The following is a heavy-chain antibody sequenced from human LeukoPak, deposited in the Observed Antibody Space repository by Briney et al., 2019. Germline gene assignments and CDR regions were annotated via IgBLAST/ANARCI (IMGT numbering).Heavy chain of an antibody. Sequence: SETLSLTCIVSGGSIRTYSWNWIRQSPGKGLEWIGYISHSGTTSYRSSLKSRVTISVDTSKNQLSLKLASVTAADTAVYYCARDSGSWRKDFDYWGQGTLVTVSS. CDR3: ARDSGSWRKDFDY. D-gene: IGHD6-13*01. CDR1: GGSIRTYS. V-gene: IGHV4-59*12. CDR2: ISHSGTT. J-gene: IGHJ4*02.